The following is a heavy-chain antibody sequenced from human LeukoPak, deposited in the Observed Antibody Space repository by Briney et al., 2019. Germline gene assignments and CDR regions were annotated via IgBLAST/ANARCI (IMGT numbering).Heavy chain of an antibody. V-gene: IGHV3-23*01. D-gene: IGHD6-13*01. Sequence: PGGPLRLSCAASGFTFSSYAMSWVRQAPGKGLEWVSAISGSGGSTCYADSVKGRFTISRDNSKNTLHLQMNSLRAEDTAVYYCAKSQNPSALIIAAAGTFDYWGQGTLVTVSS. CDR1: GFTFSSYA. CDR3: AKSQNPSALIIAAAGTFDY. CDR2: ISGSGGST. J-gene: IGHJ4*02.